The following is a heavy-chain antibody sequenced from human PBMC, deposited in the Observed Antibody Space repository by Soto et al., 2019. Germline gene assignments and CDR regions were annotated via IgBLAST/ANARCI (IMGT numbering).Heavy chain of an antibody. CDR3: ARDNFVELRGTCFDP. CDR2: IIPMSGSP. V-gene: IGHV1-69*01. Sequence: VHLEQSGTEVKKPGSSVKVSCKASGDTFKSYSINWIRQAPGQGLEWMGGIIPMSGSPDYAQKLQGRVTITADESTSTVYMELSRLRSEDTAIYYCARDNFVELRGTCFDPWGQGTLVIVSS. CDR1: GDTFKSYS. J-gene: IGHJ5*02. D-gene: IGHD1-7*01.